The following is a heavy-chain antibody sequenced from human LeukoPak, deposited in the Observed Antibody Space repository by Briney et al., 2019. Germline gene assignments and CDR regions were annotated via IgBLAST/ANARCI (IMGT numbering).Heavy chain of an antibody. CDR1: GFTFSSYS. CDR2: ISSSSSYI. CDR3: ARDDDYGDYVFDY. J-gene: IGHJ4*02. Sequence: GGSLRLSCAASGFTFSSYSMNWVSQAPGKGLEWVSSISSSSSYIYYADSVKGRFTISRDNAKNSLYLQMNSLRAEDTAVYYCARDDDYGDYVFDYWGQGTLATVSS. V-gene: IGHV3-21*01. D-gene: IGHD4-17*01.